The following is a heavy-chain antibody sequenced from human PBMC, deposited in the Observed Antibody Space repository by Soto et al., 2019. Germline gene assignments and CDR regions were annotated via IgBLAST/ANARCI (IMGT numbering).Heavy chain of an antibody. CDR1: GFGFNYYA. Sequence: QLLESGGGLVHPEGSLRLSCAASGFGFNYYAMTWVRQAAGKGLEWVSSVSASGAKTRYADSVKGRFTISRDNSKNTLHLQMNGLRAEDSATYYCAKDCGDYPGYDGFDVWGHGTMVTVSS. CDR3: AKDCGDYPGYDGFDV. V-gene: IGHV3-23*01. CDR2: VSASGAKT. D-gene: IGHD4-17*01. J-gene: IGHJ3*01.